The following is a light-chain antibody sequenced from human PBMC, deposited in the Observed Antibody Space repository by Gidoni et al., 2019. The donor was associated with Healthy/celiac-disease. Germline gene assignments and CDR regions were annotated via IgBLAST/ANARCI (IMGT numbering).Light chain of an antibody. J-gene: IGKJ1*01. CDR1: QSVLYSSNNKNY. Sequence: DIVMTQSPDSLAVSLCERATINCKSSQSVLYSSNNKNYLAWYQQKPGQPPKLLIYWSSTRESGVPDRFSGSGSGTDFTLNISSLQAEDVAVYYCQQYYSTPSFGQGTKVEIK. CDR3: QQYYSTPS. V-gene: IGKV4-1*01. CDR2: WSS.